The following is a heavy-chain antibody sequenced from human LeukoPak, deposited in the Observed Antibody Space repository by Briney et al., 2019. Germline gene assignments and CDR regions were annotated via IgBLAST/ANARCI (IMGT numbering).Heavy chain of an antibody. Sequence: ASVKVSCKASGGTFSSYAISWVLQAPGQGLEWMGGIIPIFGTANYAQKFQGRVTITADESTSTAYMELSSLRSEDTAVYYCARSLRYYDSSGLQAYYFDYWGQGTLVTVSS. D-gene: IGHD3-22*01. V-gene: IGHV1-69*01. J-gene: IGHJ4*02. CDR2: IIPIFGTA. CDR3: ARSLRYYDSSGLQAYYFDY. CDR1: GGTFSSYA.